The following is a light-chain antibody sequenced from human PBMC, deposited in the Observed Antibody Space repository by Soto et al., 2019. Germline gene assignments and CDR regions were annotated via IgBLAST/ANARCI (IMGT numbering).Light chain of an antibody. CDR1: SSDVGGYNY. CDR3: SSYTSITTRV. Sequence: QSVLTQPASVSGSPGQSITISCTGTSSDVGGYNYVSWYQQHPGRAPKLMIYEVSNRPSGVSNRFSGSKSGNTAPLTISGLQAEDEADYYCSSYTSITTRVFGTGTKVTVL. J-gene: IGLJ1*01. CDR2: EVS. V-gene: IGLV2-14*01.